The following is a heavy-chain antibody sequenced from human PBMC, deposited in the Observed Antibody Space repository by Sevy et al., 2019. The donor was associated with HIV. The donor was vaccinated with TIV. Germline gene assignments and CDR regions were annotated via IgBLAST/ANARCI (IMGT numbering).Heavy chain of an antibody. Sequence: ASVKVSCKASGYTFTGYYMHWVRQAPGQGLEWMGWINPNSGGTNYAQKFQGRVTMTRDTSSSTAYMELSRLRSDDRAVDYCASTAGRFVAFDIWGQGTMVTVSS. J-gene: IGHJ3*02. CDR1: GYTFTGYY. CDR3: ASTAGRFVAFDI. D-gene: IGHD3-3*01. V-gene: IGHV1-2*02. CDR2: INPNSGGT.